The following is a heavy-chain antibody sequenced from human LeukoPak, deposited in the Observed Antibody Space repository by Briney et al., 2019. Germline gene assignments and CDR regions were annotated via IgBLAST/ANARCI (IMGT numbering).Heavy chain of an antibody. CDR2: INPNSGGT. Sequence: GASVKVSCKASGYTFTGYYMHWVRQAPGQGLEWMGWINPNSGGTNYAQKFQGRVTMTRDTSISTAYMELSRLRSDDTAVYYCARVKQLWSNSNFDYWGQGTLVTVSS. J-gene: IGHJ4*02. CDR1: GYTFTGYY. V-gene: IGHV1-2*02. CDR3: ARVKQLWSNSNFDY. D-gene: IGHD5-18*01.